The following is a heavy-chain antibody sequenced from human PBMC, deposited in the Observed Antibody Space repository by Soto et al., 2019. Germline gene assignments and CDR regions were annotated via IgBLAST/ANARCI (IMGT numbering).Heavy chain of an antibody. CDR1: GFIFTNYA. CDR2: ISSNGGNA. V-gene: IGHV3-30-3*01. CDR3: ARDRSFGTSGYYSWDL. Sequence: QVQLVESGGGVAHPGKSLRLSCAASGFIFTNYAMHWVRQAPGRGLEWVAVISSNGGNADSADSVKGRFTISKDNSKNTVFLRMDSLRPEDSAIYYCARDRSFGTSGYYSWDLWGQGTLVPVSS. J-gene: IGHJ5*02. D-gene: IGHD3-22*01.